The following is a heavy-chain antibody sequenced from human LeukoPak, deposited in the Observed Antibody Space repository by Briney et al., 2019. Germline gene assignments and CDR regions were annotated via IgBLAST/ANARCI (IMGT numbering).Heavy chain of an antibody. J-gene: IGHJ4*02. CDR3: AYGGDAYKTGY. D-gene: IGHD5-24*01. Sequence: PSETLSLTCTVSGASITDYYWSWIRQPPAKGLELIGYIYYTGSPNYNPSLKSRVTLSLARSQNQFSLKLTSVTAADTAVYYCAYGGDAYKTGYWGQGTLVTVSS. CDR2: IYYTGSP. CDR1: GASITDYY. V-gene: IGHV4-59*01.